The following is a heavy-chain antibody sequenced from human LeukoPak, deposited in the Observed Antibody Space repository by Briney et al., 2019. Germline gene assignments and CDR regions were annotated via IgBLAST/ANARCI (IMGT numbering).Heavy chain of an antibody. CDR3: AELGITMIGGV. CDR1: GFTFSSYE. CDR2: ISSSGSTI. D-gene: IGHD3-10*02. J-gene: IGHJ6*04. Sequence: GGSLRLSCAASGFTFSSYEMNWVRQAPGKGLEWVSYISSSGSTIYYADSVKGRFTISRDNVKNSLYLQMNSLRAEDTAVYYCAELGITMIGGVWGKGTTVTVSS. V-gene: IGHV3-48*03.